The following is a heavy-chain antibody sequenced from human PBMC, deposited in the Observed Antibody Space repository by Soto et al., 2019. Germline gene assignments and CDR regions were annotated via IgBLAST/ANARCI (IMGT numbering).Heavy chain of an antibody. CDR3: ARDGTTYYDYVWGSYRHDY. V-gene: IGHV3-30-3*01. CDR1: GFTFSSYA. Sequence: QVQLVESGGGVVQPGRSLRLSCAASGFTFSSYAMHWVRQAPGKGLEWVAVISYDGSNKYYADSVKGRFTISRDNSKNTLYLQMNSLRAEDTAVYYCARDGTTYYDYVWGSYRHDYWGQGTLVTVSS. CDR2: ISYDGSNK. D-gene: IGHD3-16*02. J-gene: IGHJ4*02.